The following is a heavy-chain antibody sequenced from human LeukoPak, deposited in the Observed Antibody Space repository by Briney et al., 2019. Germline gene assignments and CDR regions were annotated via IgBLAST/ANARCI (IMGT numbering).Heavy chain of an antibody. Sequence: GGSLRLSCTASGFTFGDYAMSWVRQAPGKGLEWVSVIYSGSSSTYYTDSVKGRFTISRHNSKNTLYLQMNSLRAEDTAVYYCARVGSGWYDFDYWGQGTLVAVSS. D-gene: IGHD6-19*01. V-gene: IGHV3-23*03. CDR1: GFTFGDYA. CDR2: IYSGSSST. J-gene: IGHJ4*02. CDR3: ARVGSGWYDFDY.